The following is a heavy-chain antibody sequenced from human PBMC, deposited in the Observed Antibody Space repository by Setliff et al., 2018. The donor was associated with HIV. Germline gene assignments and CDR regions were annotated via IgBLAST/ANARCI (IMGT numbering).Heavy chain of an antibody. CDR3: ASAGAWQRNALDI. CDR1: GYSFTNHY. D-gene: IGHD5-12*01. CDR2: INPTGGST. V-gene: IGHV1-46*01. Sequence: ASVQVPCKPSGYSFTNHYMHWVRQAPGQALEWMGVINPTGGSTRNTQKFQSRVAMTRDTSTSTAYMELSSLRSEDTAVYYCASAGAWQRNALDIWGQGTMVTVSS. J-gene: IGHJ3*02.